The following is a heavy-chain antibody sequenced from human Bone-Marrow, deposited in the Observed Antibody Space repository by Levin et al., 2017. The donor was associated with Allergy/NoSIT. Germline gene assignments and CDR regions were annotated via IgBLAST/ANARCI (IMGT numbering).Heavy chain of an antibody. Sequence: SETLSLTCSVSGGSISTSGYLWGWIRQPPGKGLEWIGNIYSGGDTYYNPSLKSRVTISVDTSKNQFSLKLSSVTAADTAVYYCARIQHRWGPAAGSGLGMDVWGHGTTVAVSS. CDR1: GGSISTSGYL. D-gene: IGHD6-13*01. CDR3: ARIQHRWGPAAGSGLGMDV. V-gene: IGHV4-39*07. J-gene: IGHJ6*02. CDR2: IYSGGDT.